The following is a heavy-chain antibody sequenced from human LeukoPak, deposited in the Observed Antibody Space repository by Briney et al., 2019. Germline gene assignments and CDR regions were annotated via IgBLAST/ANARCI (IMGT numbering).Heavy chain of an antibody. V-gene: IGHV3-48*03. J-gene: IGHJ4*02. Sequence: GGSLRLSCAASGFTFSSYEMNWVRQAPGKGLEWVSYISSSGSTIYYADSVKGRFTISRDNAKNSLYLQMNSLRAEDTAVYYCATVPVRGQAVAGSGYFDYWGQGTLVTVSS. CDR3: ATVPVRGQAVAGSGYFDY. CDR1: GFTFSSYE. D-gene: IGHD6-19*01. CDR2: ISSSGSTI.